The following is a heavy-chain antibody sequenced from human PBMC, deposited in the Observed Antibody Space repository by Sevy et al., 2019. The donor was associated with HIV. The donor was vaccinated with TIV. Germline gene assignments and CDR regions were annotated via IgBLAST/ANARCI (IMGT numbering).Heavy chain of an antibody. D-gene: IGHD1-26*01. CDR2: ISSNGGST. Sequence: GGSLRLSCAASGFTFSSYAMHWVRQAPGKGLEYVSAISSNGGSTYYANSVKGRFTISRDNSKNTLYLQMGSLRAEDMALYYCARDTGDSGSYYDAFDIWGQGTMVTVSS. V-gene: IGHV3-64*01. CDR3: ARDTGDSGSYYDAFDI. CDR1: GFTFSSYA. J-gene: IGHJ3*02.